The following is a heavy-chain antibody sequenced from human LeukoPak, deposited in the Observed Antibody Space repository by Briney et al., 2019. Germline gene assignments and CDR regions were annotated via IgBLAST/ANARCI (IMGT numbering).Heavy chain of an antibody. D-gene: IGHD3-10*01. CDR1: GYTFTSYD. Sequence: GASVKVSCKASGYTFTSYDINWVRQATGQGLEWMGWMNPNSGNTGYAQKFQGRVTITRNTSISTAYMELSSLRSEDTAVYYCARGRRYGSGSYYHSGDYWGQGTLVTVSS. CDR3: ARGRRYGSGSYYHSGDY. CDR2: MNPNSGNT. V-gene: IGHV1-8*01. J-gene: IGHJ4*02.